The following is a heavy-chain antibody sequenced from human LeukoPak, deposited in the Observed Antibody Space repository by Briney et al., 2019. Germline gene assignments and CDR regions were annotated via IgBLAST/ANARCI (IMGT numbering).Heavy chain of an antibody. CDR2: INPNSGGT. V-gene: IGHV1-2*06. Sequence: ASVKVSCKASGYTFTGYYMHWVRQAPGQGLEWMGQINPNSGGTNYAQKFQGRVTMTRDTSISTAYMELSRLRSDDTALYYCAFYWSGETCASFDYWGQGTLVRVSS. J-gene: IGHJ4*02. CDR1: GYTFTGYY. D-gene: IGHD2-15*01. CDR3: AFYWSGETCASFDY.